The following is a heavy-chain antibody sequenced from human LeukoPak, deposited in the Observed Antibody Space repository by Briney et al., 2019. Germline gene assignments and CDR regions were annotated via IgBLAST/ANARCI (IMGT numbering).Heavy chain of an antibody. D-gene: IGHD2-2*01. Sequence: SETLSLTCTVSGGSITSGDYYWSWIRQTPGKGLEWIGYIYYIGNTYYNPSLKSRVTISVDTSKNQFSLELSSVTAADTAVYYCAREVPAGTTGWGQGTLVTVSS. CDR2: IYYIGNT. CDR3: AREVPAGTTG. V-gene: IGHV4-30-4*08. J-gene: IGHJ4*02. CDR1: GGSITSGDYY.